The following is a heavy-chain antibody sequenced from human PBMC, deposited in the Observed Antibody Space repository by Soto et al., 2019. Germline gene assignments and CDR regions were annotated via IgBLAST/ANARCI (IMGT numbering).Heavy chain of an antibody. CDR3: ASAGDYGDYLVVADRVQRQELFDY. J-gene: IGHJ4*02. Sequence: QVQLVESGGGVVQPGRSLRLSCAASGFTFSSYGMHWVRQAPGKGLEWVAVIWYDGSNKYYADSVKGRFTISRDNSKNTLYLQMNSLRAEDTAVYYCASAGDYGDYLVVADRVQRQELFDYWGQGTLVTVSS. D-gene: IGHD4-17*01. CDR1: GFTFSSYG. V-gene: IGHV3-33*01. CDR2: IWYDGSNK.